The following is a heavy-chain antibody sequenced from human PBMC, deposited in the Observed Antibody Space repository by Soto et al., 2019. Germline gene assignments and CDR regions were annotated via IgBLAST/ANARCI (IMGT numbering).Heavy chain of an antibody. J-gene: IGHJ4*02. CDR2: ISYDGSNK. V-gene: IGHV3-30*18. Sequence: GGSLRLSCAASGFTFSSYGMHWVRQAPGKGLEWVAVISYDGSNKYYADSVKGRFTISRDNSKNTLYLQMNSLRAEDTAVYYCAKDGAYSSGWYIDYWGQGTLVTVSS. D-gene: IGHD6-19*01. CDR1: GFTFSSYG. CDR3: AKDGAYSSGWYIDY.